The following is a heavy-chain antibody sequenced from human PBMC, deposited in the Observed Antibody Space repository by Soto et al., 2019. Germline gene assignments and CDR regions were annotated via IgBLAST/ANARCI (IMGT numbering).Heavy chain of an antibody. D-gene: IGHD5-12*01. CDR2: VSPNSGGA. Sequence: ASVKVSCKASGYTFTGFYIHWVRQAPGQGLEWMGWVSPNSGGAHYAQKFQGRVTMTRDTSVTSAYMEVTRLRSDDTAVYYCARANSGDDDEFDYWGQGTPVTVSS. CDR3: ARANSGDDDEFDY. CDR1: GYTFTGFY. V-gene: IGHV1-2*02. J-gene: IGHJ4*02.